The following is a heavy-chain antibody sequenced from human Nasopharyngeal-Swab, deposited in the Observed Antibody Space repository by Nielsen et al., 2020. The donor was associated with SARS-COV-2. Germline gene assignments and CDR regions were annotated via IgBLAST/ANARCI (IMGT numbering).Heavy chain of an antibody. D-gene: IGHD6-19*01. Sequence: GESLKISFATSGLPFSNYSMGWVRQAPGKGLEWVAVLSGRGVSTYYGDSVKGRFAISRDNSKNRLYLQMNSLKVEDTAIYYCAKKGQQWLADDAFDTWGQGTLVSISS. V-gene: IGHV3-23*02. CDR2: LSGRGVST. CDR3: AKKGQQWLADDAFDT. J-gene: IGHJ3*02. CDR1: GLPFSNYS.